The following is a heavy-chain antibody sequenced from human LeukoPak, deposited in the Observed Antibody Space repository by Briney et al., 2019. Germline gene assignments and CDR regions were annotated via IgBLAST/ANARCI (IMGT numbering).Heavy chain of an antibody. J-gene: IGHJ4*02. CDR1: GGSISSSSYY. Sequence: PSETLSLTCTVSGGSISSSSYYWGWLRQPPGKGLEWFGSIYYSGSTYYNPSLKSRVTISVDTSKNQFSLKLSSVTAADTAVYYCASDVDTAMVRDYWGQGTLVTVSS. CDR3: ASDVDTAMVRDY. CDR2: IYYSGST. V-gene: IGHV4-39*01. D-gene: IGHD5-18*01.